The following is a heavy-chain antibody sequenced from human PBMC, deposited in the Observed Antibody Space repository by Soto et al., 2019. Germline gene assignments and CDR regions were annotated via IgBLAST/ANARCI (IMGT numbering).Heavy chain of an antibody. CDR3: ARGEDIVVVVAAYTYGMDV. D-gene: IGHD2-15*01. Sequence: ASVKVSCKASGYTFTGYYMHWVRQAPGQGLEWMGWINPNGGGTNYAQKFQGWVTMTRDTSISTAYMELSRLRSDDTAVYYCARGEDIVVVVAAYTYGMDVWGQGTTVTVSS. J-gene: IGHJ6*02. CDR1: GYTFTGYY. CDR2: INPNGGGT. V-gene: IGHV1-2*04.